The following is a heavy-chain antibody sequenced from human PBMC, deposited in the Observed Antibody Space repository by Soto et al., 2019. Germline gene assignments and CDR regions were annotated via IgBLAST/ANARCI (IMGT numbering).Heavy chain of an antibody. CDR2: ISPSSSTI. J-gene: IGHJ4*02. CDR3: AREQYYYDSSGYSY. CDR1: GFTFSSHS. Sequence: EVQLVESGGGLVQPGGSLRLSCAASGFTFSSHSMNWVRQAPGKGLEWVSYISPSSSTIYYADSVKGRFTISRDNAKNSLYLQMNSLKAEDTAVYYCAREQYYYDSSGYSYWGQRALVTVSS. V-gene: IGHV3-48*01. D-gene: IGHD3-22*01.